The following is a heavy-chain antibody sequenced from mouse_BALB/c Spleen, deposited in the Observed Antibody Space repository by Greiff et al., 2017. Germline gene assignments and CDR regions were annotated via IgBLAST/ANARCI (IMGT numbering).Heavy chain of an antibody. J-gene: IGHJ1*01. CDR1: GFTFSSYA. CDR3: ARGYDRDSWYFDV. CDR2: ISSGGST. Sequence: EVNVVESGGGLVKPGGSLKLSCAASGFTFSSYAMSWVRQTPEKRLEWVASISSGGSTYYPDSVKGRFTISRDNARNILYLQMSSLRSEDTAMYYCARGYDRDSWYFDVWGAGTTVTVSS. V-gene: IGHV5-6-5*01. D-gene: IGHD2-14*01.